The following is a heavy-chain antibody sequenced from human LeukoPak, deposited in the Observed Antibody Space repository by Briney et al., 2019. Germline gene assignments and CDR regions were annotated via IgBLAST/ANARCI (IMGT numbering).Heavy chain of an antibody. CDR2: IHWKTNAV. V-gene: IGHV3-20*04. CDR3: GRGDGGDY. Sequence: GGSLRLSCAASGFTFADFGMSWVRQAPGKGLEWVSGIHWKTNAVSYVESVRGRFTISRDNAKNSLYLEMNSLRAEDTAFYFCGRGDGGDYWGQGTLVTVSS. D-gene: IGHD4-23*01. CDR1: GFTFADFG. J-gene: IGHJ4*02.